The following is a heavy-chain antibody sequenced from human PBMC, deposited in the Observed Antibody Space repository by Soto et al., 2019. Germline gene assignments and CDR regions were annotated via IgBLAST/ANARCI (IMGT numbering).Heavy chain of an antibody. D-gene: IGHD3-16*01. CDR2: ISATGPYI. CDR3: ARDWGADAYNSDD. Sequence: GGSLRLSCAVSGFTFSDSVMQWVREAPGKGLEWVSSISATGPYIFYADSVTGRFTISRDNAQNSVHLQMNSQRAEDTAVYYCARDWGADAYNSDDWGRGMLVTVSS. V-gene: IGHV3-21*01. CDR1: GFTFSDSV. J-gene: IGHJ4*02.